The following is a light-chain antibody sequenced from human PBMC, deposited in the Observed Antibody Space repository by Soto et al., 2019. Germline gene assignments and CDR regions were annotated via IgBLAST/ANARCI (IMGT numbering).Light chain of an antibody. CDR2: DAS. V-gene: IGKV3-11*01. CDR1: QSISTY. CDR3: QQRSKWPPP. Sequence: EDVLTQSPATLSLSPGERATLSCRASQSISTYLAWYQQKPGQAPRLLIYDASRRATGIPARLSGSGSGTDFTLTISSLEPEDFAVYYCQQRSKWPPPFGGGTKVEI. J-gene: IGKJ4*01.